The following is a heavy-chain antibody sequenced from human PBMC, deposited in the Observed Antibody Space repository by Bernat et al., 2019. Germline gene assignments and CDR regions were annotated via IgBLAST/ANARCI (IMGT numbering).Heavy chain of an antibody. V-gene: IGHV3-66*01. CDR1: GFTVSSNY. CDR2: IYSGGST. Sequence: EVQLVESGGGLVQPGGSLRLSCAASGFTVSSNYMSWVRQAPRKGLEWVSVIYSGGSTYYADSVKGRFTISRDNSKNTLYLQMNSLRAEDTAVYYCASLIAAAANFDYWGQGTLVTVSS. CDR3: ASLIAAAANFDY. D-gene: IGHD6-13*01. J-gene: IGHJ4*02.